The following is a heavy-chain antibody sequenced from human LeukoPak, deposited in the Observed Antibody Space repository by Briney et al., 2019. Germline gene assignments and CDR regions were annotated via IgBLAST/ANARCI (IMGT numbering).Heavy chain of an antibody. CDR3: ARADGGDYGDHYYYYYMDV. V-gene: IGHV1-8*03. CDR2: MNPNSGNT. Sequence: ASVKVSCKASGYTFTSYDINWVRQATGQGLEWMGWMNPNSGNTGYAQKFQGRVTITRNTSISIAYMELSSLRSEDTAVYYCARADGGDYGDHYYYYYMDVWGKGTTVTVSS. CDR1: GYTFTSYD. J-gene: IGHJ6*03. D-gene: IGHD4-17*01.